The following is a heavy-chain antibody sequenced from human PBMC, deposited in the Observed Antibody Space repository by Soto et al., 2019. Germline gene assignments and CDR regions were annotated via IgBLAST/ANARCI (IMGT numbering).Heavy chain of an antibody. CDR1: GYTFTSYG. D-gene: IGHD3-3*01. J-gene: IGHJ3*02. CDR2: ISAYNGNT. CDR3: ARDRGTIFGVAYDAFDI. Sequence: VASVKVSCKASGYTFTSYGISWVRQAPGQGLEWMGWISAYNGNTNYAQKLQGRVTMTTDTSTSTAYMELRSLRSDDTAVYYCARDRGTIFGVAYDAFDIWGQGTMVTVS. V-gene: IGHV1-18*01.